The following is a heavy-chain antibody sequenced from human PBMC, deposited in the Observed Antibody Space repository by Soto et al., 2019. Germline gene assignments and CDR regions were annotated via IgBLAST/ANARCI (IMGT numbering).Heavy chain of an antibody. Sequence: SETLSLTCTVSGDSFGRGGYFWSWIRQHPGKGLEWIGYSYHSGSTNYNPSLKSRVTISVDKSKNQFSLKLSSVTAADTAVYYCARDLSYGDYEVYWGQGTLVTVSS. CDR1: GDSFGRGGYF. CDR3: ARDLSYGDYEVY. CDR2: SYHSGST. V-gene: IGHV4-30-2*01. D-gene: IGHD4-17*01. J-gene: IGHJ4*02.